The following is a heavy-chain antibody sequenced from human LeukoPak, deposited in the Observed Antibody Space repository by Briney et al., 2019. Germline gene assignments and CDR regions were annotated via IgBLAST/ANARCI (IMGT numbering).Heavy chain of an antibody. CDR1: GFTFSSYW. CDR3: AKVDSSGYYYAFDY. J-gene: IGHJ4*02. CDR2: INSDGSST. V-gene: IGHV3-74*01. Sequence: PGGSLRLSCAASGFTFSSYWMHWVRQAPGKGLMWVSRINSDGSSTSYADSVKGRFTISRDNSKNTLYLQMNSLRAEDTAVYYCAKVDSSGYYYAFDYWGQGTLVTVSS. D-gene: IGHD3-22*01.